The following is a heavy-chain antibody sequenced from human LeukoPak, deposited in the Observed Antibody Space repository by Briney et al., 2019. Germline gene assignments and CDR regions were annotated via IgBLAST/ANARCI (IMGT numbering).Heavy chain of an antibody. CDR3: ARARYSTGWYWWFDP. CDR1: GGTFSNYG. Sequence: SVKLSCKASGGTFSNYGISWVRQAPGQGLEWMGAIIPIFDTTNYAQKFQGRVTITADKSTSTAYMELSSLRSEDTAVYYCARARYSTGWYWWFDPWGQGALGTVSS. D-gene: IGHD6-19*01. CDR2: IIPIFDTT. J-gene: IGHJ5*02. V-gene: IGHV1-69*06.